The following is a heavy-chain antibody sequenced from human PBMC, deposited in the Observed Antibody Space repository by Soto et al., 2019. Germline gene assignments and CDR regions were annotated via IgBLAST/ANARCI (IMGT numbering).Heavy chain of an antibody. J-gene: IGHJ4*02. Sequence: EVQLLESGGGLVQPGGSLRLSCAASGFTFSAYAMSWVRQAPGKGLEWVSTISGGGHATYYADSVKGRFTISRDTSKNTLYLQMNIVRADDTAIYCCAKERFGTAGEYWGQGSQVTVST. CDR3: AKERFGTAGEY. CDR1: GFTFSAYA. V-gene: IGHV3-23*01. D-gene: IGHD3-3*01. CDR2: ISGGGHAT.